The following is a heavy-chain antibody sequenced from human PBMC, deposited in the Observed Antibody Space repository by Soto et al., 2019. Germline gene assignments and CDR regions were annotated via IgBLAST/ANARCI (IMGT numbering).Heavy chain of an antibody. V-gene: IGHV3-7*01. CDR2: IKQDGSEK. J-gene: IGHJ5*02. Sequence: GALRLSCAASGFTFSSYWMSWVRQAPGKGLEWVANIKQDGSEKYYVDSVKGRFTISRDNAKNSLYLQMNSLRAENTAVYYCARLTGSYYNNWFDPWGQGTLVTVSS. D-gene: IGHD1-26*01. CDR3: ARLTGSYYNNWFDP. CDR1: GFTFSSYW.